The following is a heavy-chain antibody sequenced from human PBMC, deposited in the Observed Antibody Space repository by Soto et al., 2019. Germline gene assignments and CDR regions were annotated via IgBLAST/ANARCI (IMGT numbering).Heavy chain of an antibody. CDR1: GYTLTAND. V-gene: IGHV1-2*02. CDR3: ARPTVSISDWYYFDS. CDR2: INPSGNT. Sequence: DSVKGYCKASGYTLTANDLHWVRQAPGQGLEWMGRINPSGNTNYAQRFQGRVTMTWDASLNTAYLELSSLKSEDTAVYYCARPTVSISDWYYFDSWGQGTLVTVSS. D-gene: IGHD3-9*01. J-gene: IGHJ4*02.